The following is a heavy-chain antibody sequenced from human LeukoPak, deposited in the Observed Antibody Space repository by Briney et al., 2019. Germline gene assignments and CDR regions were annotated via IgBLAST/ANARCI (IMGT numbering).Heavy chain of an antibody. J-gene: IGHJ4*02. Sequence: GASVKVSCKASGYTFTGYYMHWVRQAPGQGLEWMGWINPNSGGTNYAQKFQGRVTMTRDTSISTAYMELSRLRSDDTAVYYCARGFVGSAANFDYWGQGTLVTVSS. V-gene: IGHV1-2*02. CDR1: GYTFTGYY. D-gene: IGHD2-2*01. CDR3: ARGFVGSAANFDY. CDR2: INPNSGGT.